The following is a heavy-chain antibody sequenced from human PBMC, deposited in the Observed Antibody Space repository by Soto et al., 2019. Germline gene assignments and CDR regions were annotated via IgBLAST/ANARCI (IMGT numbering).Heavy chain of an antibody. CDR2: ITVNGIT. CDR1: GAYVSDFS. D-gene: IGHD1-7*01. J-gene: IGHJ1*01. CDR3: ARERGENWTYEAH. V-gene: IGHV4-4*07. Sequence: QVQPLESGPGLVKPWDTLSLTCTVSGAYVSDFSWSWIRQPAGKGLEWIGRITVNGITQYTPSFRSRVTMSMDTSRNQFSLSLQSATDEDTALYYCARERGENWTYEAHWGQATLVTVSS.